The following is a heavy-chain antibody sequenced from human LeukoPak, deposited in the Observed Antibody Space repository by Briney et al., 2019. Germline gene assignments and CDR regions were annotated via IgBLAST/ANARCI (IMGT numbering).Heavy chain of an antibody. D-gene: IGHD2-21*02. CDR3: AKDNGDCSFDY. J-gene: IGHJ4*02. CDR2: ISWNSKSI. V-gene: IGHV3-9*03. CDR1: GFTFDDYA. Sequence: GKSLRLSCATSGFTFDDYAMHWVRQAPGKGLEWVSGISWNSKSIDDADSVKGRFTISRDNAKNSLYLQMNSLRAEDMALYYCAKDNGDCSFDYWGQGALVTVST.